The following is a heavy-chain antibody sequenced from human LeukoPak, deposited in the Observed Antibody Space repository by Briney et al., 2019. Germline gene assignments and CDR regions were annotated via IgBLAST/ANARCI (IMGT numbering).Heavy chain of an antibody. D-gene: IGHD3-16*01. Sequence: GASVKVSCKASGYTFTSYGINWVRQATGQGLEWMGWMNPNSGNTGYAQKFQGRVTITRNTSISTAYMELSSLRSEDTAVYYCARGRLQGYVDYYIDVWGKGTTVTVSS. J-gene: IGHJ6*03. CDR3: ARGRLQGYVDYYIDV. CDR1: GYTFTSYG. V-gene: IGHV1-8*03. CDR2: MNPNSGNT.